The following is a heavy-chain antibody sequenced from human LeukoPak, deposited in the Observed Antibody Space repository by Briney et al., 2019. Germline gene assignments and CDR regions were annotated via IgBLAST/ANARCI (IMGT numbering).Heavy chain of an antibody. CDR2: IWNDGSNK. Sequence: PGRSLRLSCAASGFTFSTYGMHWVRQAPGKGLGWVAVIWNDGSNKYYADSVKCRFTISRDNSQNTLYLQMNSPRAEAMAVYSCARAVGPFDYWGQGTLVTVSS. CDR1: GFTFSTYG. CDR3: ARAVGPFDY. J-gene: IGHJ4*02. V-gene: IGHV3-33*01. D-gene: IGHD2-15*01.